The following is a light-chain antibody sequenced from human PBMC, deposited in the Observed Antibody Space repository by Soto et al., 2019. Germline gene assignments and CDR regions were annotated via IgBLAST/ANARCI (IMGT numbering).Light chain of an antibody. CDR1: SSDVGSYNY. CDR3: SSYTSSSTL. V-gene: IGLV2-14*01. J-gene: IGLJ1*01. Sequence: QSVLTQPASVSGSPGQSITISCTGTSSDVGSYNYVSWYQQHPGKAPKLMIYEVSDRPSGISSRFSGSKSGNTASLAISGLQPEDEDDYYCSSYTSSSTLFGTGTKVTVL. CDR2: EVS.